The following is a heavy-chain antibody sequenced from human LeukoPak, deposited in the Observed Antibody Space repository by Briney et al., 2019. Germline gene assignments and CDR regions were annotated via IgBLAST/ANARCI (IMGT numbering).Heavy chain of an antibody. CDR1: GYSISSGYY. CDR3: ARNRDGYNSFDY. V-gene: IGHV4-38-2*02. D-gene: IGHD5-24*01. Sequence: SETLSLTCTVSGYSISSGYYWGWIRQPPGKGLEWIGYIYDSGSTNYDPSLKSRVTISVDTSKNQFSLKLSSVTAAETAVYYCARNRDGYNSFDYWGQGTLVTVSS. J-gene: IGHJ4*02. CDR2: IYDSGST.